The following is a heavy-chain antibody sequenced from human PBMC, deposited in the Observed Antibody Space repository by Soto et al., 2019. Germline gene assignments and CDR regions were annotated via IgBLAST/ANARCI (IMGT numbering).Heavy chain of an antibody. D-gene: IGHD3-10*01. Sequence: ASVKVSCKASGGTFSSYAISWVRQAPGQGLEWMGGIIPIFGTANYAQKFQGRVTITADESTSTAYMELSSLRSEDTAVYYCAGFGELLALGYWGQGTLVTVSS. CDR3: AGFGELLALGY. J-gene: IGHJ4*02. CDR2: IIPIFGTA. V-gene: IGHV1-69*13. CDR1: GGTFSSYA.